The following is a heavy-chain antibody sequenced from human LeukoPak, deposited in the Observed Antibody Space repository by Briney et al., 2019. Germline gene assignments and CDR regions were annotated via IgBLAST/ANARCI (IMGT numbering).Heavy chain of an antibody. J-gene: IGHJ5*02. CDR1: TGSFIDHY. CDR2: IYHDGYI. CDR3: ARGVLPGNSRKNWFDP. Sequence: KASETLSLTCAVYTGSFIDHYWSWVRQRPGKGLEWIGEIYHDGYIGYNPSLQSRVTLLIDTSKNQFSLKVKSVTAADTGVYYCARGVLPGNSRKNWFDPWDQGILVTVSS. V-gene: IGHV4-34*01. D-gene: IGHD1-14*01.